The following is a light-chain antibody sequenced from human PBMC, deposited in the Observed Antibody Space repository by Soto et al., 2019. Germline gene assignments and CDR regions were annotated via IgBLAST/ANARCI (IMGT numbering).Light chain of an antibody. CDR3: AAWDDSLNEGV. CDR2: SNN. V-gene: IGLV1-44*01. CDR1: SSNLGTNT. J-gene: IGLJ2*01. Sequence: QSVLTQPPSVSVTPGQRVTISCSGSSSNLGTNTVNWHQQLPGTAPKVLIYSNNPRPSVVPGRFSGSKSSTSASLAISGLQCDDEDDYYCAAWDDSLNEGVFGGGTKLTVL.